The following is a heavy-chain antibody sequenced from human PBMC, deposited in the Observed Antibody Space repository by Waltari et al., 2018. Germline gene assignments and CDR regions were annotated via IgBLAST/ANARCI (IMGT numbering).Heavy chain of an antibody. CDR2: IIPIVGVA. CDR1: GGTFSSYA. CDR3: ARVWGSMTTVTTLDH. V-gene: IGHV1-69*12. Sequence: QVPLVQSGAEMKKPGSSVNVSCKASGGTFSSYAVSWVRQAPGQGLEWMGGIIPIVGVATYAQKFQDRVTIVADESTSTVYMEVRSLTSEDTAMYYCARVWGSMTTVTTLDHWGQGTLVSVSS. J-gene: IGHJ4*02. D-gene: IGHD4-17*01.